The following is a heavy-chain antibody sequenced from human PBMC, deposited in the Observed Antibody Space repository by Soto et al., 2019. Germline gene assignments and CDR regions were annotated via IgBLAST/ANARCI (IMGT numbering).Heavy chain of an antibody. CDR3: VRTSLVVAAATREDY. D-gene: IGHD2-15*01. CDR1: GFTFSSYW. V-gene: IGHV3-74*01. J-gene: IGHJ4*02. CDR2: INSDGSST. Sequence: EVQLVESGGGLVQPGGSLRLSCAASGFTFSSYWMHWVRQAPGKGLVWVSRINSDGSSTSYADSVKGRFTISRDNAKNNLYLQMNRLRAEDTAVYYGVRTSLVVAAATREDYWGQGTLVTVSS.